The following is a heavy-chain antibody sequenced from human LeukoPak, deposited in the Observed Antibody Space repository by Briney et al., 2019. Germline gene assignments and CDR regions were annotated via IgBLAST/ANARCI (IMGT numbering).Heavy chain of an antibody. CDR1: GYTFTGYY. V-gene: IGHV1-2*02. D-gene: IGHD1-26*01. Sequence: GASVKVSCKASGYTFTGYYMHWVRQAPGQGLEWMGWINPNSGGTNYAQKFQGRVTMTRDTSISTAYMELSRLRSDDTAVYYCARDRIVGASDADFDYWGQGTLVTVSS. J-gene: IGHJ4*02. CDR3: ARDRIVGASDADFDY. CDR2: INPNSGGT.